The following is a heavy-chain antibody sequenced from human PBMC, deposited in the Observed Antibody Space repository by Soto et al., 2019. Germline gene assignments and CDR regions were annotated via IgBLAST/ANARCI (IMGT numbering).Heavy chain of an antibody. Sequence: QVQLVQSGAEVNKPGSSVKVSCKASGGTFTSYAIRWVRQAPGQGLEWMGGTIPIFGTSNYAQKFQGRVTITADESTSTAYMELSSLRSEDKGVYYCARLQSAPYGMDVWGKGTTVTVSS. J-gene: IGHJ6*04. CDR3: ARLQSAPYGMDV. D-gene: IGHD2-15*01. CDR1: GGTFTSYA. CDR2: TIPIFGTS. V-gene: IGHV1-69*12.